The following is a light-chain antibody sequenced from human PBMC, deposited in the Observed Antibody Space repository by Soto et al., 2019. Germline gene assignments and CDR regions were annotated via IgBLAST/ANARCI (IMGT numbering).Light chain of an antibody. CDR1: QSVSSN. J-gene: IGKJ1*01. CDR2: GAS. Sequence: EIVMTQSPSTLSVSPGERAPLSCRASQSVSSNLAWYQQKPGQAPRLLIYGASNRATGIPDRFSGSGSGTDFTLTITRLEPEDFAMYYCQRYDSFRTFGQGTKVDI. CDR3: QRYDSFRT. V-gene: IGKV3D-15*01.